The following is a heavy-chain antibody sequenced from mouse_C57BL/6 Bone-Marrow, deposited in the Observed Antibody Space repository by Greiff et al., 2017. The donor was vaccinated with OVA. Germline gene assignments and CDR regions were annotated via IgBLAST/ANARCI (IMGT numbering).Heavy chain of an antibody. J-gene: IGHJ4*01. CDR3: AREDYCAMDY. V-gene: IGHV5-4*01. D-gene: IGHD1-1*02. Sequence: EVQLQESGGGLVKPGGSLKLSCAASGFTFSSYAMSWVRQTPEKRLEWVATISDGGSYTYYPDNVKGRFTISRDNAKNNLYLQMSHLKSEDTAMYYCAREDYCAMDYWGQGTSVTVSS. CDR2: ISDGGSYT. CDR1: GFTFSSYA.